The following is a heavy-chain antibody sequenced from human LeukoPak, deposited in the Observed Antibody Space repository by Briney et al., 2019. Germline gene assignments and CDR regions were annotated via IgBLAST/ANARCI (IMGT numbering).Heavy chain of an antibody. CDR2: TYYRSKWYN. D-gene: IGHD5-12*01. CDR1: GDSVSSNSAA. CDR3: ARHTRPGYSGYENAFDI. Sequence: SQTLSLTCAISGDSVSSNSAAWNWIRQSPSRGLEWLGRTYYRSKWYNDYAVSVKSRITINPDTSKNQFSLKLNSVTAADTAVYYCARHTRPGYSGYENAFDIWGQGTMVTVSS. V-gene: IGHV6-1*01. J-gene: IGHJ3*02.